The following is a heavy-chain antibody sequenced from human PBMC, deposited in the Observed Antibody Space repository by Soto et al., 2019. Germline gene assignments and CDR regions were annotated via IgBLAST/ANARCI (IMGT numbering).Heavy chain of an antibody. D-gene: IGHD2-15*01. CDR1: GGSVSSYY. CDR2: AHYSGTT. V-gene: IGHV4-59*02. CDR3: ATGSANSTSDAFDV. J-gene: IGHJ3*01. Sequence: SETLSLTCTVFGGSVSSYYWTWIRQPPGKGLEWIGYAHYSGTTNYSPSLRGRVIMSVDTSKNQFSLKLNSVTAADAAVYYCATGSANSTSDAFDVWDRGTVVT.